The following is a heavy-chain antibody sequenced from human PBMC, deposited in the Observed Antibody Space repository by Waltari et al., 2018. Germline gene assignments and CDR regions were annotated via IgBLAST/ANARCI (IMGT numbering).Heavy chain of an antibody. CDR2: ISWNSGSI. CDR3: ANSQGVELRGRDAFDI. Sequence: EVQLVESGGGLVQPGRSLRLSCAASGFTFDDYAMHWVRQAPGKGLEWVSGISWNSGSIGYADSVKGRFTISRDNAKNSLYLQMNSLRAEDTALYYCANSQGVELRGRDAFDIWGQGTMVTVSS. V-gene: IGHV3-9*01. J-gene: IGHJ3*02. D-gene: IGHD1-7*01. CDR1: GFTFDDYA.